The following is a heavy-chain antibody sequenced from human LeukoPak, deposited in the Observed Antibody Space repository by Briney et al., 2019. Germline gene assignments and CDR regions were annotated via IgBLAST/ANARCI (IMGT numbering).Heavy chain of an antibody. CDR3: ARDVCLRQGELDY. CDR2: INPSGGST. V-gene: IGHV1-46*01. Sequence: DSVKLSCKASGYTITSYGISWVRHPPAQGLEWMGIINPSGGSTSYAKKFQGRLTMTSVASTSTVYFELISLRSEDTAVYFCARDVCLRQGELDYWGQGTLLTVSS. J-gene: IGHJ4*02. D-gene: IGHD5/OR15-5a*01. CDR1: GYTITSYG.